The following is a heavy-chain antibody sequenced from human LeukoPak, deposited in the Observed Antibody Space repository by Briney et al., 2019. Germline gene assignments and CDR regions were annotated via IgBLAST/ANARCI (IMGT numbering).Heavy chain of an antibody. Sequence: PGGSLRLSCAASGFTFSSYEMNWVRQAPGKGLEWVSYISSSGSTIYYADSVKGRFTISRDDSKNRLYLQMNSLRVEDTAVYYCAKETNWNGVFGYWGQGALVTVSS. V-gene: IGHV3-48*03. CDR1: GFTFSSYE. J-gene: IGHJ4*02. CDR3: AKETNWNGVFGY. CDR2: ISSSGSTI. D-gene: IGHD1-1*01.